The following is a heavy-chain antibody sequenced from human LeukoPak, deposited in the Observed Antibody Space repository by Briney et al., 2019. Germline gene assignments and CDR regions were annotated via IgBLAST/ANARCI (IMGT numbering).Heavy chain of an antibody. CDR2: ISAYNGNT. CDR3: ARVHWRPATHWFDP. J-gene: IGHJ5*02. V-gene: IGHV1-18*01. CDR1: GYTFTSYG. D-gene: IGHD2-2*01. Sequence: GASVKVSCKASGYTFTSYGISWVRQAPGQGLEWMGWISAYNGNTNYAQKLQGRVTMTTDTSTSTAYMELRSLRSDDTAMYYCARVHWRPATHWFDPWGQGTLVTVSS.